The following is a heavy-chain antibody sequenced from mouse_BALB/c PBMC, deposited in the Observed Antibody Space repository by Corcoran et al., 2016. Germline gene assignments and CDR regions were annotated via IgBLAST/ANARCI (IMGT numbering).Heavy chain of an antibody. CDR1: GYTFTNFG. J-gene: IGHJ1*01. CDR3: TRFDYARRYFDV. Sequence: QIQLVQSGPELKKPGETVKISCKASGYTFTNFGMNWEKRAPGKDLKWMGWINTYTGDPTYADDFKGRFAFSLETSASTAYLQINNLKNEDMATYFCTRFDYARRYFDVWGAGTTVTVSS. CDR2: INTYTGDP. V-gene: IGHV9-1*02. D-gene: IGHD2-4*01.